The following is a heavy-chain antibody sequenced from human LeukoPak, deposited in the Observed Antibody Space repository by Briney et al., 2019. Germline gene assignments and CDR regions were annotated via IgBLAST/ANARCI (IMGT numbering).Heavy chain of an antibody. CDR3: ASGGQQLPKGAFDI. CDR2: ISSGSSYI. Sequence: GRSLRLSCAASGFTFSSYSLNWVRQAPGKGLEWVSSISSGSSYIYYADSVKGRFTISRDNAKNSLYLQMNSLRAGDTAVYYCASGGQQLPKGAFDIWGQGTMVTVSS. J-gene: IGHJ3*02. CDR1: GFTFSSYS. D-gene: IGHD6-13*01. V-gene: IGHV3-21*01.